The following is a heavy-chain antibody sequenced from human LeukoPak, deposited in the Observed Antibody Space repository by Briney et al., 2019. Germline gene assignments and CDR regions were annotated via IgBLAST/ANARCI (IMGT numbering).Heavy chain of an antibody. CDR2: IYYSGST. Sequence: SETLSLTCTVSGGSISSYYWSWIRQPPGKGLEWIGYIYYSGSTNYNPSLKSRVTISVDTSKNQFSLKLSSVTAADTAVYCCAKVRGPGAFDIWGQGTMVTVSS. CDR1: GGSISSYY. J-gene: IGHJ3*02. V-gene: IGHV4-59*01. D-gene: IGHD3-10*01. CDR3: AKVRGPGAFDI.